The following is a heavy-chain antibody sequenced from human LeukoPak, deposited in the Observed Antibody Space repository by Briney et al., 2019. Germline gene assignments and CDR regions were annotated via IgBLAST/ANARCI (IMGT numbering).Heavy chain of an antibody. V-gene: IGHV1-8*01. J-gene: IGHJ4*02. CDR1: GYAFTSYD. CDR2: MNPNSGNT. Sequence: ASVKVSCKASGYAFTSYDINWVRQATGQGPEWMGWMNPNSGNTGYAQKFQGRVTMTRNTSISTAYMELSSLRSEDTAVYYCARLDDSSGNFDYWGQGTLVTVSS. CDR3: ARLDDSSGNFDY. D-gene: IGHD3-22*01.